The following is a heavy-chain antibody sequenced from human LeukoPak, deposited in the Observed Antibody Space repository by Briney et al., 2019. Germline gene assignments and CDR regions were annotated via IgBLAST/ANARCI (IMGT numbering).Heavy chain of an antibody. D-gene: IGHD3-10*01. J-gene: IGHJ4*02. CDR2: INHSGGT. CDR1: GGSFSGYS. Sequence: SETLSLTCAVYGGSFSGYSWNWIRQPPVKGLEWIGEINHSGGTNYNPSLKSRVTISVDTSKNQFSLKLSSVTAADTAVYYCGPTYYYGSGSWDYFDYWGQGTLVTVSS. CDR3: GPTYYYGSGSWDYFDY. V-gene: IGHV4-34*01.